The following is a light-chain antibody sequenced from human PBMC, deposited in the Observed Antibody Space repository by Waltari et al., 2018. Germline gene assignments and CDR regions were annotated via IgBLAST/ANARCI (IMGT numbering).Light chain of an antibody. J-gene: IGKJ2*01. CDR1: QDIGGY. V-gene: IGKV1-33*01. CDR3: QYYDNLPMFS. CDR2: RTS. Sequence: DIHLTQSPSSLAASVGDRVTLTCRASQDIGGYLNWYQQQPGKAPQLLIYRTSILNTGVPSRFSGGASRTDYTLTITNLQPEDIATYYCQYYDNLPMFSFGPGTKVEIK.